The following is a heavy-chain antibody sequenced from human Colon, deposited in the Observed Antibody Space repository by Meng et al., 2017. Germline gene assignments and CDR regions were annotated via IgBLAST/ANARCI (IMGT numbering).Heavy chain of an antibody. CDR2: ISGGGDST. CDR1: GFTFAKYA. Sequence: EVQLLESGGGLVQSGGSLRLSCAASGFTFAKYAMTWVRQAPGKGLEWVSGISGGGDSTYYADSVQGRFTISRDYSKNTLHLQMNSLRVEDTAVYYCAKGWGTISYYVDSWGQGTLVTVSS. J-gene: IGHJ4*02. D-gene: IGHD3-16*01. CDR3: AKGWGTISYYVDS. V-gene: IGHV3-23*01.